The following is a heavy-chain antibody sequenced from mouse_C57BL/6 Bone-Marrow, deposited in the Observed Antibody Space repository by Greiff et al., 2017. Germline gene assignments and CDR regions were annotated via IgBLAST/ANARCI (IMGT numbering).Heavy chain of an antibody. CDR1: GYTFTSYW. D-gene: IGHD1-1*01. V-gene: IGHV1-53*01. CDR3: ARDKPNSCITTAYCFDY. CDR2: INPSNGGT. J-gene: IGHJ2*01. Sequence: QVQLQQPGTELVKPGASVKLYCKASGYTFTSYWMHWVKQTPGQGLEWIGNINPSNGGTNYNAKFKSKATLTVDNSTSTVYMQLSSLTSEESAVEYCARDKPNSCITTAYCFDYWGQGTTLTGAS.